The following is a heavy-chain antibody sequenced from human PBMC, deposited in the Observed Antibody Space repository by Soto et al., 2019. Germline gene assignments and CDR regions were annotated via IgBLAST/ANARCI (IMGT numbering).Heavy chain of an antibody. CDR3: ERGSGSL. Sequence: VGSLRLSCAASGFTISNYWMSWVRQAPGKGLEWVANIKGDGSEKNYVDSVKGRFTISRDNAKNSLSLQMNSLRVEDTAVYYCERGSGSLGGQGTLVTVSS. J-gene: IGHJ4*02. D-gene: IGHD5-12*01. CDR1: GFTISNYW. V-gene: IGHV3-7*03. CDR2: IKGDGSEK.